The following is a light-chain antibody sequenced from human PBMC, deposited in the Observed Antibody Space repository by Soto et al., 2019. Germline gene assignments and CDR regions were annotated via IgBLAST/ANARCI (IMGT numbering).Light chain of an antibody. Sequence: DIQMTQSPSTLSASVGDRVTITCRASQSISSWLAWYQQKPGKAPKLLIYDASSLESGVPSRFSGSGSGTEFTLTISRLQPDDFETYYCQQYNSDWTSGQATKVELK. J-gene: IGKJ1*01. CDR2: DAS. CDR1: QSISSW. CDR3: QQYNSDWT. V-gene: IGKV1-5*01.